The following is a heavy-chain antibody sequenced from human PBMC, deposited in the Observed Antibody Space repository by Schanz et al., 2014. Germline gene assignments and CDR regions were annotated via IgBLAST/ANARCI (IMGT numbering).Heavy chain of an antibody. D-gene: IGHD5-12*01. Sequence: QVQLVQSGAEVKKPGASVKVSCKASGYTFVSYSMHWVRQAPGQGLEWMGWINPNSGTTNYAQKFQGWVTMTRDTSISTAYMELSRLKSDDTAVYYCARAFGGYDPAGALDYWGQGTLXIVSS. J-gene: IGHJ4*02. CDR2: INPNSGTT. CDR1: GYTFVSYS. CDR3: ARAFGGYDPAGALDY. V-gene: IGHV1-2*04.